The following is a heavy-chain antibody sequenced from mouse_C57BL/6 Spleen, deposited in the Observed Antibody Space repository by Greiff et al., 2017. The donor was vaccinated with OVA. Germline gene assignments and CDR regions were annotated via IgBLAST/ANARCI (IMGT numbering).Heavy chain of an antibody. CDR1: GFTFSDYG. J-gene: IGHJ4*01. CDR3: ARRERRDYAMDY. D-gene: IGHD2-12*01. Sequence: EVQLVESGGGLVKPGGSLKLSCAASGFTFSDYGMHWVRQAPEKGLEWVAYISSGSSTIYYADTVKGRFTISRDNAKNTLFLQMTRLRSEDTDMYYCARRERRDYAMDYWGQGTSVTVSS. V-gene: IGHV5-17*01. CDR2: ISSGSSTI.